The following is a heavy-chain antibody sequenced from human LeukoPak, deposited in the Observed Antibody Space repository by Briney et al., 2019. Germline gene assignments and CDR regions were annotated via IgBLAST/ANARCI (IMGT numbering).Heavy chain of an antibody. Sequence: PSETLSLTCTVSGGSISSYYWSWIRQPPGKGLEWIGYIYYSGSTNYNPSLKSRVTISVDTSKNQFSLKLSSVAAADTAVYYCAGLSDYGDYVAYWGQGTLVTVSS. V-gene: IGHV4-59*01. CDR1: GGSISSYY. CDR2: IYYSGST. J-gene: IGHJ4*02. D-gene: IGHD4-17*01. CDR3: AGLSDYGDYVAY.